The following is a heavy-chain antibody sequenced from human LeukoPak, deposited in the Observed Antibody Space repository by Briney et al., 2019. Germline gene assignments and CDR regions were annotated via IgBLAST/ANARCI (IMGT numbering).Heavy chain of an antibody. J-gene: IGHJ4*02. CDR2: IYYTGTT. CDR3: ARRGGLPPYSSSWYFDY. V-gene: IGHV4-39*01. Sequence: SETLSLTCTVSGGSISSYYWGWIRQPPGKGLEYIGSIYYTGTTYYNPSLKSRVTISVDTSKNQFSLRLSSVTAADTAVYYCARRGGLPPYSSSWYFDYWGQGTLVTVSS. D-gene: IGHD6-13*01. CDR1: GGSISSYY.